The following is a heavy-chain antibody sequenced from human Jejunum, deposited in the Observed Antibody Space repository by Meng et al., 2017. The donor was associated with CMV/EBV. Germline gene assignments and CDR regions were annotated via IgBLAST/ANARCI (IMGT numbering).Heavy chain of an antibody. CDR3: AKDRYSDYAPYDTFDI. CDR2: LSGSGGGT. CDR1: FPCRNYA. V-gene: IGHV3-23*01. Sequence: FPCRNYAMNWGSQAPGKGLEWVSGLSGSGGGTHYADSVKGRFTISRDNSNSTMYLEINSLRAEDTAVYYCAKDRYSDYAPYDTFDIWGQGTKVTVSS. J-gene: IGHJ3*02. D-gene: IGHD5-12*01.